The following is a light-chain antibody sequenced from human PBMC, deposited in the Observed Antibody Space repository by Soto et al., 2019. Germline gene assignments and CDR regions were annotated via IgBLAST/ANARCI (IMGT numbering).Light chain of an antibody. V-gene: IGLV2-14*01. J-gene: IGLJ3*02. Sequence: QSVLTQPASVSGSPGQSITIPCTGTTSDVGGYDYVSWYQHHPGKAPKLMICEVSHRPSGVSNRFSGSKSGNTASLTISGLQAEDEADYYCSSYTSSNTFVFGGGTKLTVL. CDR2: EVS. CDR1: TSDVGGYDY. CDR3: SSYTSSNTFV.